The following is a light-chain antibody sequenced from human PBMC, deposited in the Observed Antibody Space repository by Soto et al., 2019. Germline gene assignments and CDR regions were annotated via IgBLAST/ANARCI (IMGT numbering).Light chain of an antibody. CDR1: QSLLYTSNSKNY. CDR3: QQHYSTPLT. V-gene: IGKV4-1*01. Sequence: DIVMTQSPDSLAVSLGERATINCKSSQSLLYTSNSKNYLAWHQQKPGQPPKLLIYWASTRESGVPDRFSGSGSGTDFTLTIRRLQAEDVAVYYCQQHYSTPLTFGGGTKVEI. CDR2: WAS. J-gene: IGKJ4*01.